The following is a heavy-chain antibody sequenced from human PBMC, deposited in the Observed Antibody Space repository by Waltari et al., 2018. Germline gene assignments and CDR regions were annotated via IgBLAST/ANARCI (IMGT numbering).Heavy chain of an antibody. CDR1: GGSFSGYY. CDR2: INHSGST. Sequence: QVQLQQWGAGLLKPSETLSLTCAVYGGSFSGYYWSWIRQPPGKGLEWIGEINHSGSTNYNPSLKSRVTISVDTSKNQFSLKLSSVTAADTAVYYCARGGITIFGGYYYYMDVWGKGTTVTISS. D-gene: IGHD3-3*01. J-gene: IGHJ6*03. CDR3: ARGGITIFGGYYYYMDV. V-gene: IGHV4-34*01.